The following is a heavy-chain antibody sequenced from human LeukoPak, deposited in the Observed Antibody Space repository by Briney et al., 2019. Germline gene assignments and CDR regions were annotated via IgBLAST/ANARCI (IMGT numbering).Heavy chain of an antibody. CDR3: ARHNRRYCSSTSCYPRGYYYYYMDV. CDR2: IYTSGST. D-gene: IGHD2-2*01. J-gene: IGHJ6*03. V-gene: IGHV4-4*09. CDR1: GGSISSYY. Sequence: PSETLSLTCTVSGGSISSYYWSWIRQPPGKGLEGIGYIYTSGSTNYNPSLKSRVTISVDTSKNQFSLKLSSVTAADTAVYYCARHNRRYCSSTSCYPRGYYYYYMDVWGKGTTVTVSS.